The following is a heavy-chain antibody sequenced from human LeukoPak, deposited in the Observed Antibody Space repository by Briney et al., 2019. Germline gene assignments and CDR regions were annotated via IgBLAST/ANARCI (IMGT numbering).Heavy chain of an antibody. CDR2: INPNTGAT. CDR3: VRDGGSGSPYDF. J-gene: IGHJ4*02. V-gene: IGHV1-2*02. Sequence: ASVKVSCKASGYTFTHYFAHWVRQPPGQGLQWMGWINPNTGATSYPQKFQGRVTITRDTSISTAYMELRSLRSDDTAIYYCVRDGGSGSPYDFWGQGTLVTVSS. CDR1: GYTFTHYF. D-gene: IGHD3-10*01.